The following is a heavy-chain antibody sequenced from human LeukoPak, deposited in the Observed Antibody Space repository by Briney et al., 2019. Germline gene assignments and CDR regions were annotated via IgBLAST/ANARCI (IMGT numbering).Heavy chain of an antibody. CDR1: GYTFTSYG. J-gene: IGHJ4*02. D-gene: IGHD3-3*01. V-gene: IGHV1-18*01. CDR3: ARDRATIFGVVTNEFDY. Sequence: ASVKVSCKASGYTFTSYGISWVRQAPGQGLDWMGWISAHNGNTNYAQKLQGRVTMTTDTSTSTAYMELRSLRSDDTAVYYCARDRATIFGVVTNEFDYWGQGTLVTVSS. CDR2: ISAHNGNT.